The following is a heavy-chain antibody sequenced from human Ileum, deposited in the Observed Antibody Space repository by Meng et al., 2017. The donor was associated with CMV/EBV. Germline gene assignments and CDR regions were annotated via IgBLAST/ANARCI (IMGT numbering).Heavy chain of an antibody. CDR3: TRRVGAITFDP. CDR2: IRRKANSYAT. J-gene: IGHJ5*02. Sequence: AASGFTFSGSAMHWVRQASGKGLEWVGRIRRKANSYATAYAASVKGRFTISRDDSKNTAYLQMNSLKTEDTAVYYCTRRVGAITFDPWGQGTLVTVSS. V-gene: IGHV3-73*01. CDR1: GFTFSGSA. D-gene: IGHD1-26*01.